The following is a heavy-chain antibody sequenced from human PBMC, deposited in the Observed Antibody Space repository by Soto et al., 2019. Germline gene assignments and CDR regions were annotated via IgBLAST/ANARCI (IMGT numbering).Heavy chain of an antibody. Sequence: PSETLSLTCTVSGGSISSGENFWNWIRQSPGRGLEWIGYIHHSGSTYYNPSLKSRLTISVDTSKNQISLKLNSVTAADTAVYYCARDTGNDPYYFDYWGKGTLVTVSS. D-gene: IGHD1-1*01. CDR2: IHHSGST. V-gene: IGHV4-30-4*01. J-gene: IGHJ4*02. CDR3: ARDTGNDPYYFDY. CDR1: GGSISSGENF.